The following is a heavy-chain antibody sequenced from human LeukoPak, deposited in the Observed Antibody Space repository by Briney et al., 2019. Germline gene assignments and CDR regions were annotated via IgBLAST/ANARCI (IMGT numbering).Heavy chain of an antibody. J-gene: IGHJ4*02. Sequence: SETLSLTCTVSGGSISSSSYYWGWIRQPPGKGLEWIGSIYYSGSTNYNPSLKSRVTISVDTSKNQFSLKLSSVTAADTAVYYCARHSRALRLGGPASLGYYDSSGYKRVRSGHFDYWGQGTLVTVSS. CDR1: GGSISSSSYY. CDR3: ARHSRALRLGGPASLGYYDSSGYKRVRSGHFDY. V-gene: IGHV4-39*01. D-gene: IGHD3-22*01. CDR2: IYYSGST.